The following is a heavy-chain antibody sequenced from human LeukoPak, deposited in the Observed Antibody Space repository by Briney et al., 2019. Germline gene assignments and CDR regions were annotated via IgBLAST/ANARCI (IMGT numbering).Heavy chain of an antibody. Sequence: HPGGSLRLSCAASGFTFSSYGMSWVRQAPGKGLEWVSAISGSGGSTYYADSVKGRFTISRDNSKNTLYLQMNSLRAEDTAVYYCARVGGDFSWFDPWGQGTLVTVSS. CDR2: ISGSGGST. CDR3: ARVGGDFSWFDP. J-gene: IGHJ5*02. CDR1: GFTFSSYG. V-gene: IGHV3-23*01. D-gene: IGHD4-17*01.